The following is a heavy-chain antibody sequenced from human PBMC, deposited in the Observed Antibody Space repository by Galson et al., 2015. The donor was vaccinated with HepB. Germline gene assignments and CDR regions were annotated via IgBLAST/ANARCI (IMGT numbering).Heavy chain of an antibody. CDR1: GFTFSSYE. CDR2: ISGSGSTI. V-gene: IGHV3-48*03. D-gene: IGHD2-21*02. J-gene: IGHJ2*01. Sequence: SLRLSCAASGFTFSSYEMNWVRQAPGKGLEWVSYISGSGSTIYYADSVKGRFTISRDNAKNSLYLQMNSLRVEDTAVYYCARDAFTYCGGDCYDDWYFDLWGRGTLVTVSS. CDR3: ARDAFTYCGGDCYDDWYFDL.